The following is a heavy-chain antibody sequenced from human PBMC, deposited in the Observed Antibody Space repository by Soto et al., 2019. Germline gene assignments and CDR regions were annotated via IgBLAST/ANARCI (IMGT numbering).Heavy chain of an antibody. J-gene: IGHJ6*02. Sequence: EWLCRACSVSGYSISSGYYWCWIRQPPGKGLEWIGSIYHSGSTYYNPSLKSRVTISVDTSKNQFYLKLSSVTDADTDVYYCARRSGYYYYGMDVWGQGTTATVSS. CDR2: IYHSGST. V-gene: IGHV4-38-2*01. D-gene: IGHD6-19*01. CDR1: GYSISSGYY. CDR3: ARRSGYYYYGMDV.